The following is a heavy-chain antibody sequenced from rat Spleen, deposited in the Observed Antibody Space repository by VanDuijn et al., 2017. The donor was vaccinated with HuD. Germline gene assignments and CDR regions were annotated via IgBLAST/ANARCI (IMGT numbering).Heavy chain of an antibody. D-gene: IGHD1-1*01. Sequence: EVQLVESDGGLVQPGKSLKLSCAASGFTLSDHFMAWVRQAPTKGLEWVATINYDGGTPYYRDSVRGRFTISRDDAKSTLSLQMDSLRSEDTATYYCAREDYSDWYFDFWGPGTLVTVSS. V-gene: IGHV5-29*01. CDR2: INYDGGTP. CDR3: AREDYSDWYFDF. CDR1: GFTLSDHF. J-gene: IGHJ1*01.